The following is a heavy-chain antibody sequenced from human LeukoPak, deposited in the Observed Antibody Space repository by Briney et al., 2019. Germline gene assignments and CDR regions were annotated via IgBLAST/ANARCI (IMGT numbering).Heavy chain of an antibody. CDR2: IKSKTDGETT. CDR1: GFTFTNAW. D-gene: IGHD3-10*01. CDR3: TTDLGTYYHGSQRLIPIDY. J-gene: IGHJ4*02. Sequence: GGSLRLSCVDSGFTFTNAWMSWVRQAPGKGLEWIGRIKSKTDGETTNYAEPVRGRFTISRDDSKSAVYLQLNSLKIEDTAVYYCTTDLGTYYHGSQRLIPIDYWGQGTLVTVSS. V-gene: IGHV3-15*01.